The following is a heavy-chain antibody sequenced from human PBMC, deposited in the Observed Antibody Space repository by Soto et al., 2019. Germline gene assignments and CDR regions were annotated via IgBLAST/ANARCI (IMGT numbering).Heavy chain of an antibody. D-gene: IGHD3-3*02. V-gene: IGHV3-15*01. Sequence: EVQLVESGGGLVKPGGSLRLSCAASGFTFSNAWMSWVRQAPGKGLEWVGRIKSKTDGETTDYAAPVKGRFTISRDDSKNTLYLQMNSLKTEDTAVYYCTHVWSGYYKGFDYWGQGTLVTVSS. CDR3: THVWSGYYKGFDY. CDR1: GFTFSNAW. J-gene: IGHJ4*02. CDR2: IKSKTDGETT.